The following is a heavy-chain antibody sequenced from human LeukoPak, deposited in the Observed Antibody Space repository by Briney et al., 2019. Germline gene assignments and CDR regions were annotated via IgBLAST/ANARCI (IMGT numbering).Heavy chain of an antibody. D-gene: IGHD1-26*01. V-gene: IGHV3-48*02. CDR1: GFTFSSYS. J-gene: IGHJ4*02. CDR3: ASSGSYRFDY. Sequence: GGSPRLSCAASGFTFSSYSMNWVRQAPGKGLEWVSHITASGTAMFYADSVKGRFTISRDNAKNSLYLQMNSLRDEDTAVYYCASSGSYRFDYWGQGTLVTVSS. CDR2: ITASGTAM.